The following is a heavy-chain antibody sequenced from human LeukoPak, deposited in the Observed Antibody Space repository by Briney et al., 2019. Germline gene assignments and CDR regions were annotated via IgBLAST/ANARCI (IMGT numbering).Heavy chain of an antibody. CDR3: ARAEWSNWYFDL. J-gene: IGHJ2*01. Sequence: GGSLRLSCAASGFTFSTYWMSWVRQAPGKGLEWVANIKQDGSEKYYVDSVKGRFTLSRDSAKNSLYLQMNSLRAEDTAVYYCARAEWSNWYFDLWGRGTLVTVSS. CDR2: IKQDGSEK. V-gene: IGHV3-7*03. CDR1: GFTFSTYW. D-gene: IGHD3-3*01.